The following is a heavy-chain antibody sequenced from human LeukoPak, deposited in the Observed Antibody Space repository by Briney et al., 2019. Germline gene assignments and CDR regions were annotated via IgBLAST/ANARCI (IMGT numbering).Heavy chain of an antibody. Sequence: ASVKVSCKASGGTFSSYAISWVRQAPGQGLEWMGRIIPILGIANYAQKFQGRVTITADKSTSTAYMELSSLRSEDTAVYYCAREWFLPLHWGIPPGVFFDYWGQGTLVTVSS. CDR3: AREWFLPLHWGIPPGVFFDY. J-gene: IGHJ4*02. CDR2: IIPILGIA. CDR1: GGTFSSYA. D-gene: IGHD3-22*01. V-gene: IGHV1-69*04.